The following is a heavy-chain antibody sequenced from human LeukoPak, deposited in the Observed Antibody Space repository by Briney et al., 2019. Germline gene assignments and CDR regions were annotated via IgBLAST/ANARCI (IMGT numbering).Heavy chain of an antibody. CDR3: AKDRYYGSGSYYTVGNWFDP. V-gene: IGHV3-53*01. CDR1: GFTVSSNY. CDR2: IYGSGDT. Sequence: GGSLRLSCAASGFTVSSNYMSWVRQALGKGLEWVSIIYGSGDTCYADSVKGRFTISRDNSKNTLYLQMNSLRAEDTAVYYCAKDRYYGSGSYYTVGNWFDPWGQGTLVTVSS. D-gene: IGHD3-10*01. J-gene: IGHJ5*02.